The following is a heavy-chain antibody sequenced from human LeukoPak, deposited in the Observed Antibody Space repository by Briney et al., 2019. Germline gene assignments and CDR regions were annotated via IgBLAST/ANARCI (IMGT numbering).Heavy chain of an antibody. V-gene: IGHV4-4*09. Sequence: SDTLSLTCTVSGGSISIYYWSWIRQPPGKGLEWIGYIYTSGSTNYNPSLKSRVTISVDTSKNQFSLKLSSVTAADTAVYYCARRQTYFDYWGQGTLVTVSS. CDR1: GGSISIYY. CDR2: IYTSGST. CDR3: ARRQTYFDY. J-gene: IGHJ4*02.